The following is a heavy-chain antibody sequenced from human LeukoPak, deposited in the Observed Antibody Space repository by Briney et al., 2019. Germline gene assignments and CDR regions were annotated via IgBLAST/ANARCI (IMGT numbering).Heavy chain of an antibody. CDR3: ARAKGVYYYGSESYYYYYMDV. J-gene: IGHJ6*03. CDR1: GYTFTSYG. Sequence: GASVKVSCKASGYTFTSYGISWVRQAPGQGLEWMGWISAYNGNTNYAQKLQGRVTMTTDTSTSTAYMELRSLRSDDTAVYYCARAKGVYYYGSESYYYYYMDVWGKGTTVTISS. D-gene: IGHD3-10*01. V-gene: IGHV1-18*01. CDR2: ISAYNGNT.